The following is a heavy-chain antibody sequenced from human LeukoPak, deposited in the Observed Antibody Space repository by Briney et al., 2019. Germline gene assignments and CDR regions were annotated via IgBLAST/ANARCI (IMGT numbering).Heavy chain of an antibody. CDR3: AKDRGGQLDY. CDR1: GFTFSSYG. Sequence: GGSLRLSCAASGFTFSSYGMHWVRQAPGKGLEWVAVISYDGSNKYYVDSVKGRFTISRDNSKNTLYLQMNSLRAEDTAVYYCAKDRGGQLDYWGQGTLVTVSS. D-gene: IGHD3-10*01. CDR2: ISYDGSNK. V-gene: IGHV3-30*18. J-gene: IGHJ4*02.